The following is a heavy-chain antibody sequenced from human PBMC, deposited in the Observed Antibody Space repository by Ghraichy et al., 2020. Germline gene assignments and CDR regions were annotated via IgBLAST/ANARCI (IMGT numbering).Heavy chain of an antibody. J-gene: IGHJ1*01. CDR2: ITDNGGTT. CDR3: ARFARDWPNEYLQH. V-gene: IGHV3-23*01. Sequence: LSLTCAASGFTFRTYAMSWVRQAPGKGLEWVSAITDNGGTTYDAESVKGRFTISRDNSKNTLFLQMNSLRGEDTAVYYCARFARDWPNEYLQHWGQGALVTVSS. D-gene: IGHD3/OR15-3a*01. CDR1: GFTFRTYA.